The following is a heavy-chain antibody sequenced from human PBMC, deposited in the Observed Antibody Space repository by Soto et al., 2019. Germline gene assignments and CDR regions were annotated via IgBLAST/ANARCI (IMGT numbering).Heavy chain of an antibody. Sequence: GGSLRLSCAASGFTFSSYDMHWVRQATGKGLEWVSAIGTAGDTYYPGSVKGRFTISRENAKNSLYLQMNSLRAEDTAVYYCAKDLFRIFGVVIIGAFDIWGQGTMVTVSS. D-gene: IGHD3-3*01. CDR1: GFTFSSYD. J-gene: IGHJ3*02. V-gene: IGHV3-13*01. CDR2: IGTAGDT. CDR3: AKDLFRIFGVVIIGAFDI.